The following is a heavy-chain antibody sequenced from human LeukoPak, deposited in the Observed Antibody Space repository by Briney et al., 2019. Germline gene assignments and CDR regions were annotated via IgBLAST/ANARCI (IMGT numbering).Heavy chain of an antibody. Sequence: PSETLSLTCAVYGGSFSGYYWSWIRQPPGKGLEWIGEINHSGSTNYNPSLKSRVTISVDTSKNQFSLKLSSVTAADTAVYYCAGRTGLHYGKSPVDYYYYMDVWGKGTTGTISS. V-gene: IGHV4-34*01. CDR2: INHSGST. D-gene: IGHD4-17*01. CDR1: GGSFSGYY. CDR3: AGRTGLHYGKSPVDYYYYMDV. J-gene: IGHJ6*03.